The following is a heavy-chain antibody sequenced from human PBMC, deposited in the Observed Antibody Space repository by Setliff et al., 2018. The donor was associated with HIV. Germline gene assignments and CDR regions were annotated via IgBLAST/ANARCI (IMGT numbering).Heavy chain of an antibody. CDR2: IYYSGNT. D-gene: IGHD3-22*01. J-gene: IGHJ3*02. CDR1: GGSISNYY. Sequence: SETLSLTCSVSGGSISNYYWSWIRRPPGKGLEWIGYIYYSGNTNYSPSLKSRVTISVDTSKNQFSLKLSSVTAADTAVYYCARTFNSGYLSYAFDIWGQGTMVTV. V-gene: IGHV4-59*01. CDR3: ARTFNSGYLSYAFDI.